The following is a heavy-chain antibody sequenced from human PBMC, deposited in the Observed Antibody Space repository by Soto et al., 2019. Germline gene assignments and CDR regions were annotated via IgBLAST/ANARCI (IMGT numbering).Heavy chain of an antibody. CDR2: IIPILGIA. D-gene: IGHD3-16*01. CDR3: ASYDWGRPYYYYYGMDV. V-gene: IGHV1-69*02. Sequence: SVQVSCTASGGTFSSYTISWVRQAPGRGLEWMGRIIPILGIANYAQKFQGRVTITADKSTSTAYMELSSLRSEDTAVYYCASYDWGRPYYYYYGMDVWEKATRITVA. J-gene: IGHJ6*04. CDR1: GGTFSSYT.